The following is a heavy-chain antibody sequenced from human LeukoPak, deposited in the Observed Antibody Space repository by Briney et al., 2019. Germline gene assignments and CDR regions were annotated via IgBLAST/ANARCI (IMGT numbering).Heavy chain of an antibody. CDR3: ARDNVPLVGQHLRRGAFDI. CDR1: GYTFTSYA. D-gene: IGHD3-9*01. CDR2: INAGNGNT. V-gene: IGHV1-3*03. Sequence: ASVKVSCKASGYTFTSYAMHWVRQAPGQRLEWMGWINAGNGNTKYSQEFQGRVTITRDTSASTAYMELSSLRSEDMAVYYCARDNVPLVGQHLRRGAFDIWGQGTMVTVSS. J-gene: IGHJ3*02.